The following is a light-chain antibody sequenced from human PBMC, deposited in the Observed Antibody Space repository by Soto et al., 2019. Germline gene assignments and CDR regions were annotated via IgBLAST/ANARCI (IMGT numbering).Light chain of an antibody. V-gene: IGLV2-11*01. Sequence: QSVLTQPRSVSGSPGQSVTISCTGTSSDVGGFKYVSWYQQHPGKAPKLIIFDASKRPSGVPDRFSGSKSGYTASLTISGLQGEDEAHYYCCSYAANYVRFGGGTKLTVL. CDR1: SSDVGGFKY. J-gene: IGLJ2*01. CDR2: DAS. CDR3: CSYAANYVR.